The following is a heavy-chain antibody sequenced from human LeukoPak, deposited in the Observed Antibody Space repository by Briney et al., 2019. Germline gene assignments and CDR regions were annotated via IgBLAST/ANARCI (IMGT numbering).Heavy chain of an antibody. CDR2: ISYDGSNK. D-gene: IGHD2-21*02. Sequence: GGSLRLSCAASGFTLSSYGMHWVRQAPGKGLEWVAVISYDGSNKYYADSVKGRFTISRDNSKNTLYLQMNSLRAEDTAVYYCAKVYCGGDCYSVQAFDYWGQGTLVTVSS. CDR3: AKVYCGGDCYSVQAFDY. CDR1: GFTLSSYG. V-gene: IGHV3-30*18. J-gene: IGHJ4*02.